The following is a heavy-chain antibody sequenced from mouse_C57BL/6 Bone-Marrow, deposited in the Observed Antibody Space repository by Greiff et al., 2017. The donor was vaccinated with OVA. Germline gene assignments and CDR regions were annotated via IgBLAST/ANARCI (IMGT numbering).Heavy chain of an antibody. J-gene: IGHJ3*01. Sequence: QVQLQQPGAELVKPGASVKMSCKASGYTFTSYWITWVKQRPGQGLEWIGDIYPGSGSTNYNEKFKGKATLTVDTSSSTAYMQLSSLTSEDSAVYYCAREGWLLAAWFAYGGQGTLVTVSA. D-gene: IGHD2-3*01. V-gene: IGHV1-55*01. CDR1: GYTFTSYW. CDR3: AREGWLLAAWFAY. CDR2: IYPGSGST.